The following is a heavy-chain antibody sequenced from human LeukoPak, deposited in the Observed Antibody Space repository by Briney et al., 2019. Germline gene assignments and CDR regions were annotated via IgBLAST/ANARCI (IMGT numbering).Heavy chain of an antibody. CDR3: ATDQLGMAVAGTIDAFDI. J-gene: IGHJ3*02. CDR1: GYTLTELS. CDR2: FDPEDGET. D-gene: IGHD6-19*01. Sequence: ASVKVSCKVSGYTLTELSMHWVRQAPGKGLEWMGGFDPEDGETIYAQKFQGRVTMTEDTPTDTAYMELSSLRSEDTAVYYCATDQLGMAVAGTIDAFDIWGQGTMVIVSS. V-gene: IGHV1-24*01.